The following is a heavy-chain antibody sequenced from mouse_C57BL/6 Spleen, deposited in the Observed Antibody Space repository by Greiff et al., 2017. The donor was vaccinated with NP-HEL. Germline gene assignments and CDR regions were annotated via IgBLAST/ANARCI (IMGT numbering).Heavy chain of an antibody. CDR1: GFTFSSYA. Sequence: EVQVVESGGGLVKPGGSLKLSCAASGFTFSSYAMSWVRQTPEKRLEWVATISDGGSYTYYPDNVKGRFTISRDNAKNNLYLQMSHLKSEDTAMYYCAKGGAEDYDGDWYFDVWGTGTTVTVSS. J-gene: IGHJ1*03. CDR3: AKGGAEDYDGDWYFDV. V-gene: IGHV5-4*01. D-gene: IGHD2-4*01. CDR2: ISDGGSYT.